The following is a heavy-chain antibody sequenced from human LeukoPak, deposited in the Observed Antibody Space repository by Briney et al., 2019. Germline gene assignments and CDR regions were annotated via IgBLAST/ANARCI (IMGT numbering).Heavy chain of an antibody. V-gene: IGHV3-23*01. Sequence: GGSLRLSCAASGFTFSSYAMSWVRQAPGKGLEWVSAISDSGGGTYYADSVKGRFTISRDNSKNTLYLQLNSLRAEDTAVYYCAGDFGQLWSFDIWGQGTMVTVSS. CDR1: GFTFSSYA. J-gene: IGHJ3*02. D-gene: IGHD5-18*01. CDR2: ISDSGGGT. CDR3: AGDFGQLWSFDI.